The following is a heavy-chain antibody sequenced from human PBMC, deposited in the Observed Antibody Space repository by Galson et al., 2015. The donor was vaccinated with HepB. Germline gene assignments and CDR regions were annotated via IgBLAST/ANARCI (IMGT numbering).Heavy chain of an antibody. J-gene: IGHJ4*02. CDR1: GGSISSSRYY. Sequence: VSGGSISSSRYYWGWIRQPPGKGLEWIGSIYYSGSTYYNPSLKSRVTISVDTSKNQFSLRLSSVTAADTAVYYCARRAAYYYGSGSWYYFDYWGQGTLVTVSS. D-gene: IGHD3-10*01. CDR2: IYYSGST. CDR3: ARRAAYYYGSGSWYYFDY. V-gene: IGHV4-39*01.